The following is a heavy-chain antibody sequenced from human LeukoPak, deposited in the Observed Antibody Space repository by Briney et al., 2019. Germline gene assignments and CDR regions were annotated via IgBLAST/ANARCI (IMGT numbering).Heavy chain of an antibody. CDR2: INPKNGGR. CDR1: GYTFTGYY. CDR3: ASWDAPGFDY. D-gene: IGHD1-26*01. V-gene: IGHV1-2*02. Sequence: ASVKVSSKASGYTFTGYYMHWVRQAPGQGLEWMGWINPKNGGRSYAQKFQARVTMTTDTSTNTAYMELSSLRFDDTAVYYCASWDAPGFDYWGQGTLVTVSS. J-gene: IGHJ4*02.